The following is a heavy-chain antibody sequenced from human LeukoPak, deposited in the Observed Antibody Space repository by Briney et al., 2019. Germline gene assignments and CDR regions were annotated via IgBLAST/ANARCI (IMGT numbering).Heavy chain of an antibody. D-gene: IGHD5-12*01. V-gene: IGHV1-46*01. J-gene: IGHJ4*02. CDR2: INPSGGST. CDR3: ARDAFLSGSLSPIDY. CDR1: GYIFTSYF. Sequence: ASVKVSCKASGYIFTSYFMHWVRXAPGQXLEWIGIINPSGGSTSYAQKFQGRVPMARDTSTSTVYKELSSLRSEDTAVYYCARDAFLSGSLSPIDYWGQGTLVTVSS.